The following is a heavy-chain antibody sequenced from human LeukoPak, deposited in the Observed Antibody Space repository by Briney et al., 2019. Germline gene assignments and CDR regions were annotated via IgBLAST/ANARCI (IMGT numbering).Heavy chain of an antibody. V-gene: IGHV4-4*08. CDR1: GGSISSYY. D-gene: IGHD3-3*01. Sequence: PSETLSLTCTVSGGSISSYYWSWIRQPPGKGLEWIAYIYSSGHTISNPSLQSRVTMSLDTSKNQFSLKLSSVTAADTAVYYCAREGAYYDFWSGSNWGQGTLVTVSS. CDR2: IYSSGHT. J-gene: IGHJ4*02. CDR3: AREGAYYDFWSGSN.